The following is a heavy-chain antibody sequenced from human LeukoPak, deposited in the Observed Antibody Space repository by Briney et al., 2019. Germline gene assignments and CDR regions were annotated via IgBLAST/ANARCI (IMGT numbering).Heavy chain of an antibody. D-gene: IGHD5-12*01. CDR1: GYTFTGYY. CDR3: ARSLDSGYDRYAFDI. V-gene: IGHV1-2*06. CDR2: INPNSGGT. Sequence: GASVKVSCKASGYTFTGYYMHWVRQAPGQGLEWMGRINPNSGGTNYAQKFQGRVTMTRDTSISTAYMELSSLRSEDTAVYYCARSLDSGYDRYAFDIWGQGTMVTVSS. J-gene: IGHJ3*02.